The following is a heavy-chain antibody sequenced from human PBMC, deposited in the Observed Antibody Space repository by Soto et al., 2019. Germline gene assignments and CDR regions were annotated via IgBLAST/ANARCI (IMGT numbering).Heavy chain of an antibody. CDR1: GFTFSSYD. D-gene: IGHD3-3*01. J-gene: IGHJ3*02. CDR2: IGTAGDT. V-gene: IGHV3-13*01. CDR3: ARGGGSFWSGMGAFDI. Sequence: GSLRLSCAASGFTFSSYDMHWVRQAAGKGLEWVSAIGTAGDTYYPGSVKGRFTISRENAKNSLYLQMNSLRAGDTAVYYCARGGGSFWSGMGAFDIWGQGTMVTVSS.